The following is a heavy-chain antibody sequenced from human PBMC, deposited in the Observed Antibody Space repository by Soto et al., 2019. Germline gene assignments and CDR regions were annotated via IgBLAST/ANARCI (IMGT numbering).Heavy chain of an antibody. D-gene: IGHD3-9*01. CDR1: GASVNSGTDY. CDR2: TSNSGSA. Sequence: SETLSLTCTVSGASVNSGTDYWSWLRQPPGKGLEWIGYTSNSGSAKYNPSLKSRVTITTDSSTNHFSLKLTSATAADKAVYFCARVRWLSDYDIFTGYYIFDQWGRGTLVTVSS. J-gene: IGHJ4*02. CDR3: ARVRWLSDYDIFTGYYIFDQ. V-gene: IGHV4-61*03.